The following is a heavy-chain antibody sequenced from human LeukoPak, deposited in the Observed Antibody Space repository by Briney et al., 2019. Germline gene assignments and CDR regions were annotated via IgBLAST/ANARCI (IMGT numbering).Heavy chain of an antibody. Sequence: SETLSLTCAVYGGSFSGYYWSWIRQPPGKGLEWIGEINHSGSTNYNPSLKSRVTISVDTSKNQFSLKLSSVTAADTAVYYCARLRTSRYFDWLFYSYRYFDLWGRGTLVTVSS. J-gene: IGHJ2*01. CDR2: INHSGST. D-gene: IGHD3-9*01. CDR3: ARLRTSRYFDWLFYSYRYFDL. V-gene: IGHV4-34*01. CDR1: GGSFSGYY.